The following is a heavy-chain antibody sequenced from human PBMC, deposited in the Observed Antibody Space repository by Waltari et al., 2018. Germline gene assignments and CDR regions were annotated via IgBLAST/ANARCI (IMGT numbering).Heavy chain of an antibody. J-gene: IGHJ4*02. CDR2: IDPNTRGT. CDR3: ARDLYDSRVPGDYFDY. D-gene: IGHD3-16*01. Sequence: QVHLVQSGAEVRKPGASVKVSCKGSGYTFTGYYIQWLRQAPGQGLEWRGWIDPNTRGTKLAQKFQGRVTMTRDTSINTVYMELSSLGSDDTAVYYCARDLYDSRVPGDYFDYWGQGTLVTVSS. V-gene: IGHV1-2*02. CDR1: GYTFTGYY.